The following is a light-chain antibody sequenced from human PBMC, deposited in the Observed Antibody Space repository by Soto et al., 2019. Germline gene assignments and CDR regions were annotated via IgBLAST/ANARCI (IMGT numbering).Light chain of an antibody. CDR3: QHSDSSWT. Sequence: IQMTQSPSSLSASVVDRVTISCLASQSIGNALGWYQQKPWKPPDLLIYATSSMPSCIPTSFSGRGSRTDSILTISILQPEYVATFCWQHSDSSWTFGQGTKVDIK. J-gene: IGKJ1*01. V-gene: IGKV1-39*01. CDR2: ATS. CDR1: QSIGNA.